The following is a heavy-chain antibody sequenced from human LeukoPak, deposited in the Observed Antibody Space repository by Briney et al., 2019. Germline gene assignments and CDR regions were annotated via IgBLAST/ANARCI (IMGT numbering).Heavy chain of an antibody. Sequence: GGSLRLSCAASGFSFSSYGMHWVRQAPGKGLGWVAFIRYDGSNKYYADSVKGRFTISRDNSKNTLYLQMNSLRAEDTAVYYCAKDINSVGATYFDYWGQGTLVTVSS. J-gene: IGHJ4*02. CDR3: AKDINSVGATYFDY. D-gene: IGHD1-26*01. V-gene: IGHV3-30*02. CDR1: GFSFSSYG. CDR2: IRYDGSNK.